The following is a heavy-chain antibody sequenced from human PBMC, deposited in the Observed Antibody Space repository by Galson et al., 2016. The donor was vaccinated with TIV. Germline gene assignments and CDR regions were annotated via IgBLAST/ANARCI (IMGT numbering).Heavy chain of an antibody. CDR3: ATRRVLTPKYQYNYGMDV. V-gene: IGHV3-23*01. Sequence: SLRLSCAASGFTLRNYVMSWVRRAPGKGLEWVSVVSGSGDSTYYADSVRGRFIISRDNSKNTLYLQMNSLRPEDTAVYYCATRRVLTPKYQYNYGMDVWGQGTTVTVSS. CDR1: GFTLRNYV. D-gene: IGHD4-23*01. J-gene: IGHJ6*02. CDR2: VSGSGDST.